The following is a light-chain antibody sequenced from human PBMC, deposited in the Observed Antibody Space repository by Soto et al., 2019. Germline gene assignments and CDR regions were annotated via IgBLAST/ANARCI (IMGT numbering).Light chain of an antibody. CDR3: SSYAGSNNWI. V-gene: IGLV2-8*01. CDR2: EVS. Sequence: QSALTQPPSASGSPGQSVTISCTGTSSDIGDYNYVSWYQQHPGKAPKLMIYEVSKRPSGVPDRFSGSESGNTASLTVSGLQAEDEADYYCSSYAGSNNWIFGGGTQLTVL. J-gene: IGLJ2*01. CDR1: SSDIGDYNY.